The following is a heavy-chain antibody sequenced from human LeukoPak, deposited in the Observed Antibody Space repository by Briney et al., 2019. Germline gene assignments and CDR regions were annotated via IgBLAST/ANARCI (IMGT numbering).Heavy chain of an antibody. CDR3: ARESPDYYDSRGDVFDI. CDR1: GGSISSGGYY. J-gene: IGHJ3*02. Sequence: SETLSLTCTVSGGSISSGGYYWSWIRQHPGKGLEWIGYIHYSGSTNYNPSLKSRVTISVDTSKNQFSLKLSSVTAADTAVYYCARESPDYYDSRGDVFDIWGQGTMVTVSS. CDR2: IHYSGST. D-gene: IGHD3-22*01. V-gene: IGHV4-61*08.